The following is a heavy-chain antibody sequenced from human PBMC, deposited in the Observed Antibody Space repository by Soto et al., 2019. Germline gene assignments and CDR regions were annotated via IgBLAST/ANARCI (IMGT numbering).Heavy chain of an antibody. CDR1: GFTVSSDY. CDR2: IYSAGST. J-gene: IGHJ4*02. CDR3: ARASGSRLFDY. V-gene: IGHV3-53*01. D-gene: IGHD1-26*01. Sequence: EVPLVESGGGLIQPGGSLRLSCAASGFTVSSDYMSWVRQAPGKGLEWVSVIYSAGSTYYADSVKGRVTISRDNSKNTLYLQMNSLRAEDTAVYYCARASGSRLFDYWGQGTLVSVSS.